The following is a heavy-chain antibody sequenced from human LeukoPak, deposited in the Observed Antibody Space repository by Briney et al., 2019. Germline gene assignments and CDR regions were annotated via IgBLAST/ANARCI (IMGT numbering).Heavy chain of an antibody. J-gene: IGHJ4*02. CDR3: ARGVRYYYDRSGTSHRGPYYFDY. D-gene: IGHD3-22*01. CDR2: TNHSGST. Sequence: SETLSLTCAVYGGSFSGYYWSWIRQPPGKGLEWIGETNHSGSTNYNPSLKSRVTISVDTSKNQFSLKLSSVTAADTAVYYCARGVRYYYDRSGTSHRGPYYFDYWGQGTLVTVSS. V-gene: IGHV4-34*01. CDR1: GGSFSGYY.